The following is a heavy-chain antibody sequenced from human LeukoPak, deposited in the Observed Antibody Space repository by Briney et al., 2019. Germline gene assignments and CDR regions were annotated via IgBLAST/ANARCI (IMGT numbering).Heavy chain of an antibody. CDR3: ARGGVNPVDH. J-gene: IGHJ4*02. CDR2: MNEYSTTI. Sequence: GGSLRLSCAASGFPFNSFWMHWVRQAPGKGLVWVSDMNEYSTTIRYADSVKGRFTISRDNAKSILYLQMNNLRAEDTAMYFCARGGVNPVDHWGQGTLATVSS. D-gene: IGHD1-14*01. CDR1: GFPFNSFW. V-gene: IGHV3-74*01.